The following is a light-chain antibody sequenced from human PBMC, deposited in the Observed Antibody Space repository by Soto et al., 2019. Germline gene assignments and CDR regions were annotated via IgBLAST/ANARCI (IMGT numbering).Light chain of an antibody. J-gene: IGLJ1*01. CDR2: DVS. CDR3: CSYTSSSTYV. CDR1: SSDVSAYNY. V-gene: IGLV2-14*01. Sequence: QSALTQPASVSGSPGQSIAISCIGTSSDVSAYNYVSWYQQHPDKAPKLMIYDVSNRPSGVSNRFSGSKSGNTASLTISGLQAEDEADYYCCSYTSSSTYVFGTGTKLTVL.